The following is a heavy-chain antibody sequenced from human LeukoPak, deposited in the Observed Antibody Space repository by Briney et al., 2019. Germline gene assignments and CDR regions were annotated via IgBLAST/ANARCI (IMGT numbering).Heavy chain of an antibody. CDR2: ISYDGSNK. D-gene: IGHD5-24*01. Sequence: GGSPRLSCAASGFTFSSYAMHWVRQAPGKGLEWVAVISYDGSNKYYADSVKGRFTISRDNSKNTLYLQMNSLRAEDTAVYYCARDQADGAFDIWGQGTMVTVSS. V-gene: IGHV3-30*04. CDR1: GFTFSSYA. CDR3: ARDQADGAFDI. J-gene: IGHJ3*02.